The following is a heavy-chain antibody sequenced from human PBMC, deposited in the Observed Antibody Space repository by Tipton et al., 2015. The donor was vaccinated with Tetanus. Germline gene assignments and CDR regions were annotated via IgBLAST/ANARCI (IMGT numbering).Heavy chain of an antibody. CDR3: ARDSNFYSYSYKGMDV. CDR1: GGSINSVNYY. D-gene: IGHD4-11*01. V-gene: IGHV4-61*01. J-gene: IGHJ6*02. CDR2: VFHSGST. Sequence: TLSLTCTVSGGSINSVNYYWSWIRQPPGKGLEWIGYVFHSGSTKYNPSLKSRVTISVDTSKNQFSLKLRSVTAPDTAVYYCARDSNFYSYSYKGMDVWGQGTPVTVSS.